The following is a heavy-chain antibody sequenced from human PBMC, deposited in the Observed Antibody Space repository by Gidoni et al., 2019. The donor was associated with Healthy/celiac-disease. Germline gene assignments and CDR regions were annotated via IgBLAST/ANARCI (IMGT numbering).Heavy chain of an antibody. Sequence: QVQLQQWGAGLLKPSETLSLTCAVYGGSFSGYYWSWIRQPPGKGLEWIGEINHSGSTNYNPSLKRRVTISVDTSKNQFSLKLSSVTAADTAVYYCARGRRGAARGLVSLDYWGQGTLVTVSS. CDR2: INHSGST. D-gene: IGHD1-26*01. J-gene: IGHJ4*02. V-gene: IGHV4-34*01. CDR1: GGSFSGYY. CDR3: ARGRRGAARGLVSLDY.